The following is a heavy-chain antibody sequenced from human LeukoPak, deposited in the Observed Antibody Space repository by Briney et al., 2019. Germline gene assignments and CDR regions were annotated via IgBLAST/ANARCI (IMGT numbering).Heavy chain of an antibody. V-gene: IGHV3-48*03. CDR1: GFTFSSYE. D-gene: IGHD2-2*01. CDR3: TRAAQYQLPVQIVFEYYFDY. J-gene: IGHJ4*02. Sequence: GGSLRLSCAASGFTFSSYEMNWVRQAPGKGLEWVSYISSSGSTIYYADSVKGRFTISRDNAKNSLYLRMNSLRAEDTAVYYCTRAAQYQLPVQIVFEYYFDYWGQGTLVTVSS. CDR2: ISSSGSTI.